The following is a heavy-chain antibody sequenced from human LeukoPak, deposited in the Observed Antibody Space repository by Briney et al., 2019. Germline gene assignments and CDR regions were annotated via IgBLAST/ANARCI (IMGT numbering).Heavy chain of an antibody. D-gene: IGHD3-10*01. CDR1: GFTFSSYA. Sequence: PGGSLRLSCAASGFTFSSYAMSWVRQAPGKGLECVSTISNSDGNTYYADSVKGRFTISRDNSNNTLYLQVNSLRAEDTAVYYCARGASPNYFGSGAFDYWGQGTLVTVSS. CDR2: ISNSDGNT. CDR3: ARGASPNYFGSGAFDY. V-gene: IGHV3-23*01. J-gene: IGHJ4*02.